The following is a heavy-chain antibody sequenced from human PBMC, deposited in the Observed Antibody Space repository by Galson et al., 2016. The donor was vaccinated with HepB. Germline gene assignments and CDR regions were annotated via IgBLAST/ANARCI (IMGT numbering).Heavy chain of an antibody. V-gene: IGHV3-33*01. D-gene: IGHD3-9*01. Sequence: SLRLSCAASGFSFSNFAMHWVRQAPGKGLEWVANIWSDGSERDYADSVKGRFTISRDNSKNTVYLQMNSLRAEDTAVYYCASTLYDILTGAYGLDVWGQGTTVIVSS. J-gene: IGHJ6*02. CDR1: GFSFSNFA. CDR2: IWSDGSER. CDR3: ASTLYDILTGAYGLDV.